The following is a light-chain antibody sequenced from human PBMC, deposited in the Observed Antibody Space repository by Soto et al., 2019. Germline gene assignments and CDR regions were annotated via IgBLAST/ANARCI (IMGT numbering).Light chain of an antibody. CDR3: QQYNSYPLT. V-gene: IGKV1-5*03. CDR1: QSIGSW. Sequence: DIHMTQSPSILSASVGDRATITCRASQSIGSWLAWYQQKPGQAPNLLIYKASNLESGVPSRFSGSGSGTEFTLTISSLQPDDFATYYCQQYNSYPLTFGGGTKV. J-gene: IGKJ4*01. CDR2: KAS.